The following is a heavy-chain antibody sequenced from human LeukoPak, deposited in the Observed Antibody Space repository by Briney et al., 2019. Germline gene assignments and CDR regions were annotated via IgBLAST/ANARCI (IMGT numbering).Heavy chain of an antibody. CDR3: ARKARGTIFGVVAPSNYYYYMDV. CDR1: GGSISSYY. CDR2: IYYSGST. Sequence: SETLSLTCTVSGGSISSYYWSWIRQPPGKGLGWIGYIYYSGSTNYNPSLKSRVTISVDTSKNQFSLKLSSVTAADTAVYYCARKARGTIFGVVAPSNYYYYMDVWGKGTTVTVSS. D-gene: IGHD3-3*01. V-gene: IGHV4-59*01. J-gene: IGHJ6*03.